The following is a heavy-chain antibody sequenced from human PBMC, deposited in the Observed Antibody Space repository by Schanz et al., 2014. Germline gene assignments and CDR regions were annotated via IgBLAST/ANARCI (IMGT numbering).Heavy chain of an antibody. CDR3: ARNRGSGGQNWYFDL. D-gene: IGHD1-26*01. Sequence: QVQLVDSGGGLVKPGGSLRLSCTASGFPFSDYFMAWIRQPPGRGLEWVSYIGNGGVTIYYADSVKGRFTISRDNSKNTVYIQMNSLRADDTAVYYCARNRGSGGQNWYFDLWGRGTLVTVSS. CDR1: GFPFSDYF. V-gene: IGHV3-11*01. CDR2: IGNGGVTI. J-gene: IGHJ2*01.